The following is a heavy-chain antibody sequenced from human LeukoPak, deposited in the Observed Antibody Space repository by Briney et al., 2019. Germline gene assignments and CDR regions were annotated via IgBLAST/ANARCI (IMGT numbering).Heavy chain of an antibody. CDR1: GFTFSSYS. J-gene: IGHJ4*02. CDR3: ANEDGY. Sequence: GGSLRLSCAASGFTFSSYSMNWVRQAPGKGLEWVSYISSSSRTIYYADSVKGRFTISRDNAKNSLYLQMNSLRAEDTALYYCANEDGYWGQGTLVTVSS. CDR2: ISSSSRTI. V-gene: IGHV3-48*04.